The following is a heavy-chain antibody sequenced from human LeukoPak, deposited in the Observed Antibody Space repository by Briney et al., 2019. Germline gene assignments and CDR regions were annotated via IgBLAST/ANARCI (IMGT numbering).Heavy chain of an antibody. J-gene: IGHJ4*02. CDR2: IIPIFGTA. CDR1: GYTFTSYG. Sequence: SVKVSCKASGYTFTSYGISWVRQAPGQGLEWMGGIIPIFGTANYAQKFQGRVTITTDESTSTAYMELSSLGSEDTAVYYCASNIVVVPAASTYYFDYWGQGTLVTVSS. V-gene: IGHV1-69*05. CDR3: ASNIVVVPAASTYYFDY. D-gene: IGHD2-2*01.